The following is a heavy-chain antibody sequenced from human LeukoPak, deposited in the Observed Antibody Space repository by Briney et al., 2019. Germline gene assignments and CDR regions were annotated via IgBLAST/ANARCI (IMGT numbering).Heavy chain of an antibody. CDR2: IKQDGSEK. J-gene: IGHJ4*02. V-gene: IGHV3-7*01. CDR1: GFTFSSYW. D-gene: IGHD3-22*01. Sequence: GGSLRLSCAASGFTFSSYWMSWVRQAPGKGLEWVANIKQDGSEKYYVDSVKGRFTISRDNAKNSLYLQMNSLRAEDTAVYYCARDFHYYDSSGYYLGGGADYWGQGTLVTVSS. CDR3: ARDFHYYDSSGYYLGGGADY.